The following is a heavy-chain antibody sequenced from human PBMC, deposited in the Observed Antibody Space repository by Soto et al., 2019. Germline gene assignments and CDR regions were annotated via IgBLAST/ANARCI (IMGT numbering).Heavy chain of an antibody. J-gene: IGHJ4*02. CDR2: ISAHNGNT. Sequence: QVHLVQSGAEVKKPGASVKVSCQGSGYAFTTYGITWVRQAPGQGLEWMGWISAHNGNTTYAQKRQGRVTVTRDTSPSTAYLELRSLRYDDTAVYYCARGRYGDYWGQGALVTVSS. V-gene: IGHV1-18*01. D-gene: IGHD1-1*01. CDR1: GYAFTTYG. CDR3: ARGRYGDY.